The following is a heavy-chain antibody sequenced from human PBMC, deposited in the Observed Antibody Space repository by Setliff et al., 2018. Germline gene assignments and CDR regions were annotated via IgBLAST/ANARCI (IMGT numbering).Heavy chain of an antibody. CDR3: ARDRKEIVVKPPAASLDY. J-gene: IGHJ4*01. CDR1: GYAFGSSG. D-gene: IGHD2-2*01. V-gene: IGHV1-18*01. Sequence: ASVKVSCKASGYAFGSSGISWVRQAPGQGLEWMGWISAYNGYIVYAQKFQGRVTMTTDTSTTTAYMEVRSLRSDDTAVYYCARDRKEIVVKPPAASLDYWGHGTQVTVSS. CDR2: ISAYNGYI.